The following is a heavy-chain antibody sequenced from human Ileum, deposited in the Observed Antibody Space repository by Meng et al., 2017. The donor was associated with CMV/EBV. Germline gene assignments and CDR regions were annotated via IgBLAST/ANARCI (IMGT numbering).Heavy chain of an antibody. J-gene: IGHJ4*02. D-gene: IGHD4-11*01. CDR1: GASVSENY. V-gene: IGHV4-59*02. Sequence: SETLSLTCTVSGASVSENYCSWIRQSPGKGLEWIGYISYGEFTNYNPSLRSRVSISVDTSKNQLSLTLTSVTAADAALYYCARGSGYSIYDDWGQGTLVTVSS. CDR2: ISYGEFT. CDR3: ARGSGYSIYDD.